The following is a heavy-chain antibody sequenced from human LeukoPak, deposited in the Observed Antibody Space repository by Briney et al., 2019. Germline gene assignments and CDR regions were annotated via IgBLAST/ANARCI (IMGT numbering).Heavy chain of an antibody. CDR3: AKRSSTGSGWYSIDY. D-gene: IGHD6-13*01. V-gene: IGHV3-48*01. J-gene: IGHJ4*02. Sequence: GGSLRLSCAASGFTFSSYSMNWVRQAPGKGLEWVSYISSSSSTIYYADSVKGRFTISRDNAKNSLYLQMNSLRAEDTAVYYCAKRSSTGSGWYSIDYWGQGTLVSVSS. CDR2: ISSSSSTI. CDR1: GFTFSSYS.